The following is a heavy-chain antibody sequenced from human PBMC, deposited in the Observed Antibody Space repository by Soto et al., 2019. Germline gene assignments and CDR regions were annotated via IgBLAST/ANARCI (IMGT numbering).Heavy chain of an antibody. D-gene: IGHD3-3*01. J-gene: IGHJ4*02. CDR1: GGTFSSYA. CDR2: IIPIFGTA. V-gene: IGHV1-69*13. CDR3: ARRTIFGVAEAYYFDY. Sequence: SVKVSCKASGGTFSSYAISWVRQAPGQGLEWMGGIIPIFGTANYAQKFQGRVTITADESTSTAYMELSSLRSEDTAVYYCARRTIFGVAEAYYFDYWGQGTLVTVSS.